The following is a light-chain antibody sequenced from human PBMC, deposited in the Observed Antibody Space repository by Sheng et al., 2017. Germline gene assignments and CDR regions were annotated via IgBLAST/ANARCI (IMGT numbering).Light chain of an antibody. Sequence: DIQMTQSPPSLSASEGDRVTITCQASQDIDNHLNWYQQKPGKAPKLLIYEASNLGAGVPSRFSGSGSGTDYTLTISSLQPEDFATYYCQQYSSTPSFGPGTKVDIK. V-gene: IGKV1-33*01. CDR3: QQYSSTPS. CDR2: EAS. J-gene: IGKJ3*01. CDR1: QDIDNH.